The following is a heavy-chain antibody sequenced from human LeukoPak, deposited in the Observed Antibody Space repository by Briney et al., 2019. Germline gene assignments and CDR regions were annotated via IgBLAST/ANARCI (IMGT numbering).Heavy chain of an antibody. Sequence: GGSLRLSCAASGFTFSSYRMIWVRQAPGKGLEWVSSISSSSSYIYYADSVKGRFTISRDNARNSLYLQMNSLRAEDTAVYYCARVWSSDPIDWVQGTLVTVSS. J-gene: IGHJ4*02. V-gene: IGHV3-21*01. CDR1: GFTFSSYR. D-gene: IGHD4/OR15-4a*01. CDR2: ISSSSSYI. CDR3: ARVWSSDPID.